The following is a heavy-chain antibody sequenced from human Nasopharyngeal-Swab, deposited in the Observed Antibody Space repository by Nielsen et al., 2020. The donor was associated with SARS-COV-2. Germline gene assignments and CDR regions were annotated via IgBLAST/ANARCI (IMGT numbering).Heavy chain of an antibody. CDR1: GDAFTSHY. CDR3: ARSYYDFWSGYLEYYYGMDV. V-gene: IGHV1-46*01. J-gene: IGHJ6*02. D-gene: IGHD3-3*01. CDR2: INPSGGGT. Sequence: ASVKVSCKASGDAFTSHYMHWGRQAPGQGLEWMGIINPSGGGTTYAQKFQGRVTMTRDTSTSTVYMELSSLRSEDTAVYYCARSYYDFWSGYLEYYYGMDVWGQGTTVTVSS.